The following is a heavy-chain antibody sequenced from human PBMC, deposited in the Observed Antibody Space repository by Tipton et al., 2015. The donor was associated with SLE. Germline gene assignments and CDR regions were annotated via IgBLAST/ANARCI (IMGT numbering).Heavy chain of an antibody. D-gene: IGHD2-21*01. CDR3: ARHPKRESGSQFLFDY. Sequence: TLSLTCTVSGGSISSYYWSWIRQPPGKELEWIGWIYSSGTTSHNPSLKSRVTLSVDTSKNQFSLKLSSVTAADTAVYYCARHPKRESGSQFLFDYWGQGTLVTVSS. CDR1: GGSISSYY. J-gene: IGHJ4*02. V-gene: IGHV4-4*09. CDR2: IYSSGTT.